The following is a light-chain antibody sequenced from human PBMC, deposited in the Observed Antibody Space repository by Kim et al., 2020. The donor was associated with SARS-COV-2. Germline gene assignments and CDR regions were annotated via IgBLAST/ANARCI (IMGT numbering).Light chain of an antibody. CDR3: QQYSDWPT. CDR2: GAS. Sequence: IVMTQSPGTLSVSPGERATLSCRASQSINRNLAWYQQKPGQAPRLLIYGASTRATGVPARFSGSGYGTEFTLTISSLQSEESAVYYCQQYSDWPTFGPGTKVEIK. V-gene: IGKV3-15*01. J-gene: IGKJ3*01. CDR1: QSINRN.